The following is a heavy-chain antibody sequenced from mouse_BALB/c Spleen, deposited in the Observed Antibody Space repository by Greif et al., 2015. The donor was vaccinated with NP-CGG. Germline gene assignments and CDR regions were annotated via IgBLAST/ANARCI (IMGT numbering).Heavy chain of an antibody. CDR2: IWSGGST. CDR3: AGNYYGSSYYAMDY. D-gene: IGHD1-1*01. J-gene: IGHJ4*01. Sequence: VQLVESGPGLVQPSQSLSITCTVSGFSLTSYGVHWVRQSPGKGLEWLGVIWSGGSTDYNAAFISRLSISKDNSKSXVFFKMNSLQANDTAIYYCAGNYYGSSYYAMDYWGQGTSVTVSS. V-gene: IGHV2-2*02. CDR1: GFSLTSYG.